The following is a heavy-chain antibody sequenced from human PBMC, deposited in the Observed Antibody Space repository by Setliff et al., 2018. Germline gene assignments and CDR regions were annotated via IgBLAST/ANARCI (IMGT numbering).Heavy chain of an antibody. V-gene: IGHV3-23*01. CDR2: VSGSDGRT. CDR1: GFTLSSYA. CDR3: AKDNYTDSYYPFDH. Sequence: GGSLRLSCVASGFTLSSYAMSWVRQAPGKGLEWVAVVSGSDGRTYHADSVKGRFTISRENSRNTLYLQMNNVRAEDTAIYYCAKDNYTDSYYPFDHWGQGILVTVSS. J-gene: IGHJ4*02. D-gene: IGHD3-10*01.